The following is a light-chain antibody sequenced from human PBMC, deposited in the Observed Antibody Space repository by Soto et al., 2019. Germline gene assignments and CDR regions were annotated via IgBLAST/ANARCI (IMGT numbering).Light chain of an antibody. Sequence: QAVLTQPASVSGSPGQSITISFTGTSSDVGGYNYVSWYQQHPGKAPKFMIYDVSNRPSGVSNRFSGSKSGNTASLTISGLQAEDEADYYCCSYTTSNTRQIVFGTGTQLTVL. CDR1: SSDVGGYNY. CDR2: DVS. J-gene: IGLJ1*01. CDR3: CSYTTSNTRQIV. V-gene: IGLV2-14*01.